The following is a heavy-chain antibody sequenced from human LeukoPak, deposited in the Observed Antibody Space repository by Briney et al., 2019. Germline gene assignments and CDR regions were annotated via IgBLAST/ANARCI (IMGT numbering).Heavy chain of an antibody. V-gene: IGHV1-69*06. J-gene: IGHJ4*02. CDR1: GGTFSSYA. D-gene: IGHD6-19*01. CDR2: IIPIFGTA. CDR3: ARSIAVAGIEEGFDY. Sequence: SVKVSCKASGGTFSSYAISWVRQAPGQGLEWMGGIIPIFGTANYAQKFQGRVTITADKSTSTAYMELSSLRSEDTAVYYCARSIAVAGIEEGFDYWGQGTLVTVSS.